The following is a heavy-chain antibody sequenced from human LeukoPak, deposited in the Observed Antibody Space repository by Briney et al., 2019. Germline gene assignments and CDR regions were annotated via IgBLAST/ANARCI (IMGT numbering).Heavy chain of an antibody. D-gene: IGHD6-13*01. J-gene: IGHJ6*02. CDR2: IYYSGRT. CDR1: GGSISSYY. CDR3: TRSRPYSSSWGYYYYGMDV. Sequence: SETLSLTCTFSGGSISSYYWSWIRQPPGKGLEWIGYIYYSGRTDYNPSLKSRVTISVDTSKNQFSLKLNSVTAADTAVYYCTRSRPYSSSWGYYYYGMDVWGQGTTVTVSS. V-gene: IGHV4-59*01.